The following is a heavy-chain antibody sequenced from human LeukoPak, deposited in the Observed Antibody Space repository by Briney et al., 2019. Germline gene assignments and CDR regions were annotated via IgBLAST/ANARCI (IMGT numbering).Heavy chain of an antibody. CDR3: ATSYYYGSGSYLRAFDY. Sequence: ASVKVSCKASGYTFTSYGISWVRQAPGHGLEWIGWISAYNGDTNYAQKLQGRVTMTTDTSTSTAYMELRSLRSDDTAVYYCATSYYYGSGSYLRAFDYWGQGTLVTVSS. CDR2: ISAYNGDT. J-gene: IGHJ4*02. CDR1: GYTFTSYG. D-gene: IGHD3-10*01. V-gene: IGHV1-18*01.